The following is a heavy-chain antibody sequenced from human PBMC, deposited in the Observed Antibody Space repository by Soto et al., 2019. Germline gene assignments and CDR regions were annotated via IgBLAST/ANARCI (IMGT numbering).Heavy chain of an antibody. V-gene: IGHV3-9*01. J-gene: IGHJ6*02. CDR2: ISWNSGSI. CDR3: AKDMGGSGSYGMDV. Sequence: PGGSLRLSCAASGFTFDDYARHWVRQAPGKGLEWVSGISWNSGSIGYADSMKGRFTISRDNAKNSLYLQMNSLRAEDTALYYCAKDMGGSGSYGMDVWGQGTTVTVSS. CDR1: GFTFDDYA. D-gene: IGHD3-10*01.